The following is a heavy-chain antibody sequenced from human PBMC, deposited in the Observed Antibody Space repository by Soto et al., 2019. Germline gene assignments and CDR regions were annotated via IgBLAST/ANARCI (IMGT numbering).Heavy chain of an antibody. J-gene: IGHJ4*02. CDR2: ISFYNGHT. Sequence: QVQLVQSGGEVKKPGASVKVSCKASGDTVTKYGISWVRQAPGQGLEWLGWISFYNGHTNYALKFQDRITFTADTSTSPASMELRSRTSDDTAVYYCASATSIAVAGKETWGQGTLVTVSS. CDR3: ASATSIAVAGKET. CDR1: GDTVTKYG. V-gene: IGHV1-18*01. D-gene: IGHD6-19*01.